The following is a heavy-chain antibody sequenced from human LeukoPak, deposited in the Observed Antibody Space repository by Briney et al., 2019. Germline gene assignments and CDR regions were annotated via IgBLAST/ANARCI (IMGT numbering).Heavy chain of an antibody. J-gene: IGHJ4*02. Sequence: SETLSLTCAVYGGSFSGYYWSWIRQPPGKGLEWIGEINRSGSTNYNPSLKSRVTISVDTSKNQFSLKLSSVTAADTAVYYCARGSIAVTYYFDYWGQGTLVTVSS. D-gene: IGHD6-6*01. CDR2: INRSGST. V-gene: IGHV4-34*01. CDR3: ARGSIAVTYYFDY. CDR1: GGSFSGYY.